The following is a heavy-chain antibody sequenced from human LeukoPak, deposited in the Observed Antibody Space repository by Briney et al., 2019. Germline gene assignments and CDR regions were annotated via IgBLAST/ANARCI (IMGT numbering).Heavy chain of an antibody. J-gene: IGHJ4*02. D-gene: IGHD3-22*01. CDR3: ARAFERITMIVVVIGGFDY. CDR1: GYTFTSYG. V-gene: IGHV1-18*01. CDR2: ISAYNGNT. Sequence: ASVKVSCKASGYTFTSYGISWVRQAPGQGLEWMGWISAYNGNTNYAQKLQGRVTMTTDTSTSTAYMELRSLRSDDTAVYYCARAFERITMIVVVIGGFDYWGQGTLVTVSS.